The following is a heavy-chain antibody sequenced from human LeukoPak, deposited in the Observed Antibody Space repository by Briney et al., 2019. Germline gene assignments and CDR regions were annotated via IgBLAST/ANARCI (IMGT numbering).Heavy chain of an antibody. D-gene: IGHD2-2*01. J-gene: IGHJ4*02. CDR2: IYPGDSDT. Sequence: GESLQISCQGSGYSFTSYWIGWVRPMPGKGLEWMGIIYPGDSDTRYSPSFQGQVTFSADKSISTAYLQWSSLKASDTAMYYCASAILGYCSSTSCLFDYWGQGTLVTVSS. CDR3: ASAILGYCSSTSCLFDY. V-gene: IGHV5-51*01. CDR1: GYSFTSYW.